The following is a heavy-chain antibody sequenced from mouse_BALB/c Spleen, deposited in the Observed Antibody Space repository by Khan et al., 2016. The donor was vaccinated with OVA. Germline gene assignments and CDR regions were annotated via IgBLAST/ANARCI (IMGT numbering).Heavy chain of an antibody. V-gene: IGHV2-9*02. D-gene: IGHD1-1*01. CDR3: GRTCDGSAWFAY. CDR1: GFSLTTYG. J-gene: IGHJ3*01. Sequence: QVQLKESGPGLAAPSQTLSITCTVSGFSLTTYGVHWVRQPPGKGLEWLGVIWAGGSTNDNTDLLSKLSIINDNSKSQVFLKMNRLQTDDAAIDYCGRTCDGSAWFAYWGQGTLVTVSA. CDR2: IWAGGST.